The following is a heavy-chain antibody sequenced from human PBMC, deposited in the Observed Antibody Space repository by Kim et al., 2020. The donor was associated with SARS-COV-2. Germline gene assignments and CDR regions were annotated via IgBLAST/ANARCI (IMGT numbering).Heavy chain of an antibody. D-gene: IGHD3-3*01. V-gene: IGHV1-24*01. CDR1: GYTLTELS. J-gene: IGHJ4*02. Sequence: ASVKVSCKVSGYTLTELSMHWVRQAPGKGLEWMGGFDPEDGETIYAQKFQGRVTMTEDTSTDTAYMELSSLRSEDTAVYYCATDRAGDFWSGYFEFGGQGTLVTVSS. CDR2: FDPEDGET. CDR3: ATDRAGDFWSGYFEF.